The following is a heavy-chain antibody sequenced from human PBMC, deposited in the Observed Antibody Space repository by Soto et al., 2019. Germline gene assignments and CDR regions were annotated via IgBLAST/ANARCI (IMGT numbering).Heavy chain of an antibody. CDR1: GYTFTSYG. V-gene: IGHV1-18*01. Sequence: GASLKVSCKASGYTFTSYGISWVRQAPGQGLEWMGWISAYNGNTNYAQKLQGRVTMTTDTSTSTAYMELRSLRSDDTAVYYCAKSIAVAGLHDAFDIWGQGTMVT. J-gene: IGHJ3*02. D-gene: IGHD6-19*01. CDR2: ISAYNGNT. CDR3: AKSIAVAGLHDAFDI.